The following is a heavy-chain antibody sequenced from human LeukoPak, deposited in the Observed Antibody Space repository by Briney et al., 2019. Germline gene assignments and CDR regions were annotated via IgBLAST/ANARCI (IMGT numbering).Heavy chain of an antibody. J-gene: IGHJ4*02. CDR3: AKETSDYALTN. V-gene: IGHV3-30*18. D-gene: IGHD4-17*01. Sequence: GGSLRLSCAASGFTFSSYGMHWVRQAPGKGLEWVAVISYDGSNKYYADSVKGRFTISRDNSKNTLYLQMNSLRAEDTAVYHCAKETSDYALTNWGQGTLVTVSS. CDR2: ISYDGSNK. CDR1: GFTFSSYG.